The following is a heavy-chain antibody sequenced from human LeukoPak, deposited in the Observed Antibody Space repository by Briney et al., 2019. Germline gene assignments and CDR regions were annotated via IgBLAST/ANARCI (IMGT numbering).Heavy chain of an antibody. CDR2: ISVYNGNT. CDR1: GYTFTSYG. Sequence: GASVKVSCKASGYTFTSYGISWVRQTPGQGLEWMGWISVYNGNTNYAQKLQGRVTMTTDTSTSTAYMELRSLRSDDTAVYYCARAFDWNYSYYYYYMDVWGKGTTVTVSS. J-gene: IGHJ6*03. V-gene: IGHV1-18*01. CDR3: ARAFDWNYSYYYYYMDV. D-gene: IGHD1-7*01.